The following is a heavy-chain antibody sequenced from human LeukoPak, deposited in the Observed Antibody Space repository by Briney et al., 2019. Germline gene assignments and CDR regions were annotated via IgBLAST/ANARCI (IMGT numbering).Heavy chain of an antibody. Sequence: GGSLRLSCAASGFTFSSYAMNWVRQAPGKGLEWVSSISGSSSYTYYADSVKGRFTISRDNAKNSLYLEMNSLRAEDMAVYYCARGRSIAAADNYYYYYYYMDVWGKGTTVTVSS. CDR2: ISGSSSYT. J-gene: IGHJ6*03. V-gene: IGHV3-21*01. CDR3: ARGRSIAAADNYYYYYYYMDV. CDR1: GFTFSSYA. D-gene: IGHD6-13*01.